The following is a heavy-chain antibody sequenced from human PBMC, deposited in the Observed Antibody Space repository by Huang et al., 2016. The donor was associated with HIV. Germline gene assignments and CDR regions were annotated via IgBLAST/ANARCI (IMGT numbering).Heavy chain of an antibody. Sequence: QVQLQESGPGLVQPSQTLSLICTVSGDSISSGAFYWTWIRRSAGGGLQWIGHVSPSGSVIYKGSLRSRVTIALDTSKNQLSLNLRAVTAADTALYFCARGRGGTHSYFFYSMDVWGAGTAVIVSS. J-gene: IGHJ6*03. CDR3: ARGRGGTHSYFFYSMDV. CDR2: VSPSGSV. CDR1: GDSISSGAFY. V-gene: IGHV4-61*09. D-gene: IGHD1-26*01.